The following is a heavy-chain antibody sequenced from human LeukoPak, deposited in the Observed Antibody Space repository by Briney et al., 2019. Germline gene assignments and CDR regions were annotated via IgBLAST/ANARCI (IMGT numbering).Heavy chain of an antibody. Sequence: GGSLRLSCAASGFPFSGDWMTWVRQAPEKGLQWVASIKGDGRGKYYVDSVKGRFTVSRDNAKKSLYLQMDSLRVEDMGMYYCARGESDPCGQGTLVTVS. CDR2: IKGDGRGK. V-gene: IGHV3-7*03. CDR3: ARGESDP. CDR1: GFPFSGDW. J-gene: IGHJ5*02. D-gene: IGHD3-10*01.